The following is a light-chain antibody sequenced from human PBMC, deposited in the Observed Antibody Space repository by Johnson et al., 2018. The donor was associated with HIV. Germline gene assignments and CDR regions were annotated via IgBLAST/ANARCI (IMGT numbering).Light chain of an antibody. CDR1: RSNIGRNY. J-gene: IGLJ1*01. Sequence: QSVLTQPPSVSAAPGQKVTIYCSGSRSNIGRNYASWYQQLPGTAPKLLIYDNNQRPSGVPDRFSGSKSGTSASLAISGLQSEDEADYYCAAWDDSLNGFYVFGTGTKVTVL. CDR3: AAWDDSLNGFYV. V-gene: IGLV1-44*01. CDR2: DNN.